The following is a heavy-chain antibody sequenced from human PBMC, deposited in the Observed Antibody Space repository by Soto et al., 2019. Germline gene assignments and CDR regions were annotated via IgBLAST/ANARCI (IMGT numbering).Heavy chain of an antibody. V-gene: IGHV1-46*01. J-gene: IGHJ1*01. CDR3: AREENCSGGTCYSEYFHR. D-gene: IGHD2-15*01. CDR1: GYLFTAYS. CDR2: VNPSGGST. Sequence: GASVKVSCKASGYLFTAYSMHWVRLAPGQGLEWMGVVNPSGGSTKYAQNFQGRVTMTRVTSTTTIYMELSSLRSDDTAIYYCAREENCSGGTCYSEYFHRWGQGTLVTVSS.